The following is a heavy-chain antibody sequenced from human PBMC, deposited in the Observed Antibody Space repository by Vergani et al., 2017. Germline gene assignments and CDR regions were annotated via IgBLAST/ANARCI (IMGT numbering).Heavy chain of an antibody. CDR1: GFTFSSYA. CDR3: ARGGSYVY. D-gene: IGHD2-15*01. Sequence: EVQLLESGGGLVQPGGSLRLSCAASGFTFSSYAMSWVRQAPGKGLEWVANIKQVGSEKYYVDSVKGRFTISRDNAKNSLYLQMNSLRAEDTAVYYCARGGSYVYWGQGTLVTVSS. J-gene: IGHJ4*02. CDR2: IKQVGSEK. V-gene: IGHV3-7*04.